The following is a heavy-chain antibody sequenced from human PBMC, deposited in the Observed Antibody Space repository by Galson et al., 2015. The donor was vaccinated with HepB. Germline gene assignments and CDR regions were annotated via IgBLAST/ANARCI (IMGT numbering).Heavy chain of an antibody. CDR3: ASLSNRGTISPGSFGY. CDR2: ISSSSSTI. D-gene: IGHD3-3*01. J-gene: IGHJ4*02. Sequence: SLRLSCAASGFTFSSYSMNWVRQAPGKGLEWVSYISSSSSTIYYADSVKGRFTISRDNAKNSLYLQMNSLRAEDTAVYYCASLSNRGTISPGSFGYWGQGTLVTVSS. CDR1: GFTFSSYS. V-gene: IGHV3-48*01.